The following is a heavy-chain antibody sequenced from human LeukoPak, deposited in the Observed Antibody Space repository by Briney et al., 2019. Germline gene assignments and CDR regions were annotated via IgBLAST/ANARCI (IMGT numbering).Heavy chain of an antibody. CDR3: AIAYGMDV. V-gene: IGHV3-7*03. J-gene: IGHJ6*02. CDR2: IKEDGSAK. Sequence: GSLRLSCAASGFTFSSYWMSWVRQAPGKGLEWVANIKEDGSAKYYMDSVKGRFTISRDNARNSLYLQMNSLRAEDTAIYYCAIAYGMDVWGQGTTVTVSS. CDR1: GFTFSSYW.